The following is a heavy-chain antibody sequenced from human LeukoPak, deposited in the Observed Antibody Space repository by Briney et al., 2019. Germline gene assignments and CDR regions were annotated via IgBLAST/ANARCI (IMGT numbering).Heavy chain of an antibody. D-gene: IGHD5-18*01. J-gene: IGHJ4*02. CDR1: GGSISYYY. CDR2: INHSGST. Sequence: SETLSLTCTVSGGSISYYYWSWIRQPPGKGLEWIGEINHSGSTNYNPSLKSRVTISVDTSKNQFSLKLSSVTAADTAVYYCATAQSIGYSYGYGKYYFDYWGQGTLVTVSS. V-gene: IGHV4-34*01. CDR3: ATAQSIGYSYGYGKYYFDY.